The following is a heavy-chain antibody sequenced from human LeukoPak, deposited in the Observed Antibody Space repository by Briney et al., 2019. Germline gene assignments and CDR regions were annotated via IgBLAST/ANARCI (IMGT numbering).Heavy chain of an antibody. CDR1: GFSFSVYW. D-gene: IGHD2-2*01. CDR3: AKDFVRGGIVVVPAAIGLVY. V-gene: IGHV3-74*01. CDR2: IKTDGSIT. J-gene: IGHJ4*02. Sequence: GGSLRLSCAASGFSFSVYWMHWVRQAPGKGPVWVSRIKTDGSITDYADSVKGRFTISRDNAKNTLYLQMNSLRAEDTAVYYCAKDFVRGGIVVVPAAIGLVYWGQGTLVTVSS.